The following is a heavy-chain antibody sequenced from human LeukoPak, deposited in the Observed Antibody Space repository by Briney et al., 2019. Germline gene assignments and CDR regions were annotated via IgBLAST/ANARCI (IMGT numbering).Heavy chain of an antibody. CDR3: ARESSCSY. J-gene: IGHJ4*02. CDR1: GFTFSIYS. CDR2: ISRSSSYI. D-gene: IGHD6-13*01. Sequence: TGGSLRLSCAASGFTFSIYSMNWVRQAPGKWLEWVSSISRSSSYIYYPYSVKCRFTISRDHATNSLSLQMNSLRAEDTAVYYCARESSCSYWGQGTLVTVSS. V-gene: IGHV3-21*01.